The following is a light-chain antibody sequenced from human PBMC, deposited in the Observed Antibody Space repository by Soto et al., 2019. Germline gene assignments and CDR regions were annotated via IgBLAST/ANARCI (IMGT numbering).Light chain of an antibody. V-gene: IGKV3-20*01. CDR2: GAS. Sequence: ESMLTQSPGTLSLSPGERATLSCRASQSVSTRYLAWYQQKPGQAPRLLIYGASIRATGIPDRFSGSGSGTDFTLTISRLEPEDFAVYYCQQFGSSPPAFTCGQGTKLEI. CDR3: QQFGSSPPAFT. J-gene: IGKJ2*01. CDR1: QSVSTRY.